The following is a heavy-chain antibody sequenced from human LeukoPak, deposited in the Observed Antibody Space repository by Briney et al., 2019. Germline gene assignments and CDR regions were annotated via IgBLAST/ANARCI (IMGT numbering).Heavy chain of an antibody. CDR2: IYYSGSA. Sequence: SETLSLTCTVSGGSIGSYYWSWIRQPPGKGLEWIGCIYYSGSANYNPSLKSRVTISIDTSKNQFSLKLSSVTAADTAVYYCARLYYDFWSGPFDYWGQGTLVTVSS. D-gene: IGHD3-3*01. CDR1: GGSIGSYY. J-gene: IGHJ4*02. V-gene: IGHV4-59*08. CDR3: ARLYYDFWSGPFDY.